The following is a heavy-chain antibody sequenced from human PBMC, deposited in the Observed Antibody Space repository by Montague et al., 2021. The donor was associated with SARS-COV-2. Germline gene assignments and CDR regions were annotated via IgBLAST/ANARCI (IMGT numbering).Heavy chain of an antibody. CDR3: ARGCLSYFGAGGHCYGMDV. CDR1: GTSITSHY. J-gene: IGHJ6*02. V-gene: IGHV4-59*11. CDR2: ITDSGST. D-gene: IGHD3-10*01. Sequence: SETLSLTCSVSGTSITSHYWNWIRQPPGTGLEWIGNITDSGSTNYSPSLKSRVTMSVDTYKNQMYLKLTYVTAADTAVYYCARGCLSYFGAGGHCYGMDVWGQGTTGTVSS.